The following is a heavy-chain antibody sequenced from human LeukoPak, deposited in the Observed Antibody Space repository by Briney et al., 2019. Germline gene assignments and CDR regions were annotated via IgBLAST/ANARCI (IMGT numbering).Heavy chain of an antibody. V-gene: IGHV3-21*01. Sequence: PGGSLRLSCAASGFTFSSYSMNWVRQAPGKGLEWVSSISSSSSYIYYADSVKGRFTISRDNAKNSLYLQMNSLRAEDTAVYYCASERGHGCNLGGYWGQGTLVTVSS. D-gene: IGHD2/OR15-2a*01. J-gene: IGHJ4*02. CDR3: ASERGHGCNLGGY. CDR1: GFTFSSYS. CDR2: ISSSSSYI.